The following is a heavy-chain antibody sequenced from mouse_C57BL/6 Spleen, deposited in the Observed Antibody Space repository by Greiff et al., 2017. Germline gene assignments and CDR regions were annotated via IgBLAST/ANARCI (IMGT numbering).Heavy chain of an antibody. D-gene: IGHD4-1*01. CDR2: ISSGGSYT. CDR1: GFTFSSYG. Sequence: DVKLVESGGDLVKPGGSLKLSCAASGFTFSSYGMSWVRQTPDKRLEWVATISSGGSYTYYPDSVKGRFTISRDNAKNTLYLQMSSLKSEDTAMYYCARRELDYWGQGTTLTVSS. CDR3: ARRELDY. J-gene: IGHJ2*01. V-gene: IGHV5-6*02.